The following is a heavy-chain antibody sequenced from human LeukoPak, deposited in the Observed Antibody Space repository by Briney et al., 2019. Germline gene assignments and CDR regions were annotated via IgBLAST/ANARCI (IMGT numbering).Heavy chain of an antibody. Sequence: GGSLRLSCEASGFTFSSYGMSWVRQAPGKGLEWVANIKKDGSEKYYVDSVKGRFTISRDNAKTSLYLQMNSLRAEDTAVYYCARHLSGVTGYTYGRGIDYWGQGTLVTVSS. CDR3: ARHLSGVTGYTYGRGIDY. D-gene: IGHD5-18*01. CDR1: GFTFSSYG. V-gene: IGHV3-7*01. J-gene: IGHJ4*02. CDR2: IKKDGSEK.